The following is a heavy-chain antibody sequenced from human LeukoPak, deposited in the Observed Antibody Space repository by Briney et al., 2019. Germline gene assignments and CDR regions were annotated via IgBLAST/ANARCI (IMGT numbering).Heavy chain of an antibody. CDR2: ISSSSSYI. CDR1: GFTLSSYS. Sequence: PGGSLRLSCAASGFTLSSYSMNWVRQAPGKGLEWVSCISSSSSYIYYADSVKVRFTISRDTSKDSLSLHINRRRAEDTAIFYCARSPYCSSTACSWYLDLWGRGTMVTVSS. D-gene: IGHD2-2*01. CDR3: ARSPYCSSTACSWYLDL. J-gene: IGHJ2*01. V-gene: IGHV3-21*01.